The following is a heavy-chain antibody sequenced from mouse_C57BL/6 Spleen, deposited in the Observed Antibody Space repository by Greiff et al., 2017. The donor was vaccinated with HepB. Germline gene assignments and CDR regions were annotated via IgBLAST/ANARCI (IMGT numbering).Heavy chain of an antibody. V-gene: IGHV2-6-1*01. J-gene: IGHJ4*01. Sequence: VQLKESGPGLVAPSQSLSITCTVSGFSLTSYGVHWVRQPPGKGLEWLVVIWSDGSTTYNSALKSRLSISKDNSKSQVFLKMNSLQTDDTAMYYCARHDGYYDHYAMDYWGQGTSVTVSS. CDR2: IWSDGST. CDR3: ARHDGYYDHYAMDY. CDR1: GFSLTSYG. D-gene: IGHD2-3*01.